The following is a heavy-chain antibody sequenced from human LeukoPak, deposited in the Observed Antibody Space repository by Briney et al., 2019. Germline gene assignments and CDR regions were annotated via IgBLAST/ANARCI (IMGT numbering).Heavy chain of an antibody. Sequence: GSLRLSCAASGFTFSDYYMSWIRQPPGKGLEWIGEINHSGSTNYNPSLKSRVTISVDTSKNQFSLKLSSVTAADTAVYYCARGHSSSWPYFDYWGQGTLVTVSS. CDR2: INHSGST. CDR3: ARGHSSSWPYFDY. D-gene: IGHD6-13*01. CDR1: GFTFSDYY. J-gene: IGHJ4*02. V-gene: IGHV4-34*01.